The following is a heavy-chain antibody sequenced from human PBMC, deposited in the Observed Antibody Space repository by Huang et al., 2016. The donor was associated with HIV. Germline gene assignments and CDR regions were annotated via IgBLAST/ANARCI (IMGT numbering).Heavy chain of an antibody. J-gene: IGHJ4*02. CDR2: FGCNSGDI. CDR1: GFAFSQFA. D-gene: IGHD2-8*01. V-gene: IGHV3-9*01. Sequence: VQLVESGGGLVQPGCSLRLSCAASGFAFSQFAVHWVRQSPGKGLEWVSGFGCNSGDIAYAASVRGRFVISRDNAKKSLYVKMNGLRLEGTALYFCVIMDDYFDYWGQGVLVGVSS. CDR3: VIMDDYFDY.